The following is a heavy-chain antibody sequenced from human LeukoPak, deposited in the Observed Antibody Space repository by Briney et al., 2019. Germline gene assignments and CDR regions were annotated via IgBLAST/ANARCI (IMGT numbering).Heavy chain of an antibody. CDR2: ISGSGGST. Sequence: PGGSLRLSCAASGFTFSSYAMSWVRQAPGKGLEWVSAISGSGGSTYYADSVKGRFTISRDNSKNTLYLQMNSLRAEDTAVYYCASLGEEMATLDMVTGYWGQGTLVTVSS. CDR3: ASLGEEMATLDMVTGY. J-gene: IGHJ4*02. CDR1: GFTFSSYA. V-gene: IGHV3-23*01. D-gene: IGHD5-24*01.